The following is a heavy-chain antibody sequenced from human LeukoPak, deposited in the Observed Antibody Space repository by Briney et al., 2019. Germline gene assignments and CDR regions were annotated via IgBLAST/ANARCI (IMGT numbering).Heavy chain of an antibody. J-gene: IGHJ4*02. CDR2: ISYDGSNE. CDR1: GFTFSSYV. CDR3: AKDMSSGWYGPFDY. V-gene: IGHV3-30*04. D-gene: IGHD6-19*01. Sequence: QSGGSLRLSCAASGFTFSSYVMHWVRQAPGKGLEWVAIISYDGSNEYYADSVKGRFTISRDNAKNSLYLQMNSLRAEDTALYYCAKDMSSGWYGPFDYWGQGTLVTVSS.